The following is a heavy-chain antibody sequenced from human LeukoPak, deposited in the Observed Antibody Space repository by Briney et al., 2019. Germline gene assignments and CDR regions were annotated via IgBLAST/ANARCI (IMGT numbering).Heavy chain of an antibody. V-gene: IGHV3-21*04. CDR2: IVGSSST. CDR1: GFTFSNFA. D-gene: IGHD3-3*01. CDR3: AKVRGTIRGAFDI. Sequence: GGSLRLSCAASGFTFSNFAMTWVRQAPGKGLEWVSSIVGSSSTYYADSLKGRFTISRDNAKNSLYLQMNSLRAEDTAVYYCAKVRGTIRGAFDIWGQGTMVTVSS. J-gene: IGHJ3*02.